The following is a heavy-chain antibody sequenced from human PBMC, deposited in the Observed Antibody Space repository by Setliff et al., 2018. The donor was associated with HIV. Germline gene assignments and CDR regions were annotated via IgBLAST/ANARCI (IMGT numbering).Heavy chain of an antibody. Sequence: GASVKVSCKASGGTFSSYAISWVRQAPGQGLEWMGGIIPIFGTANYAQKFQGRVTITADESTSTAYMELSSLRSEDTAVYYCARTWYSGAPYYYYYYMDVWGKGTTVTVS. J-gene: IGHJ6*03. CDR3: ARTWYSGAPYYYYYYMDV. D-gene: IGHD1-26*01. CDR2: IIPIFGTA. CDR1: GGTFSSYA. V-gene: IGHV1-69*13.